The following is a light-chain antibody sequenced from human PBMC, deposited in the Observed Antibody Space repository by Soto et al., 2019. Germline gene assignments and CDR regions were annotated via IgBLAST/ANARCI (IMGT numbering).Light chain of an antibody. J-gene: IGKJ1*01. Sequence: IHMTQSPSTLSASVGDTVTIAFRASEDVANYLAWHQQKPGRAPLLLISDASDLKSGVPSRLSGSGSGTDFTLIISNLQPDDYATYYCQQYKSWWTFGQGTKVDI. CDR2: DAS. CDR3: QQYKSWWT. V-gene: IGKV1-5*01. CDR1: EDVANY.